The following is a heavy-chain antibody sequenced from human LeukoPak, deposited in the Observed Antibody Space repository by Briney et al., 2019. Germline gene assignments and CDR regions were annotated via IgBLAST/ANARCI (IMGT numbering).Heavy chain of an antibody. CDR1: GYALTELS. D-gene: IGHD6-13*01. V-gene: IGHV1-24*01. CDR2: FDPEDGET. J-gene: IGHJ6*02. Sequence: GASVKVSCKVSGYALTELSMHWVRQAPGKGLEWMGGFDPEDGETIYAQKFQGRVTMTEDTSTDTAYMELSSLRSEDTAVYYCATDDEIAAADDYYGMDVWGQGTTVTVSS. CDR3: ATDDEIAAADDYYGMDV.